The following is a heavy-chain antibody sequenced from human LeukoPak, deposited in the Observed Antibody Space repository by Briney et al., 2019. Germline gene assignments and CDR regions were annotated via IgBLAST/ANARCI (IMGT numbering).Heavy chain of an antibody. CDR1: GFTVSSNY. J-gene: IGHJ6*03. D-gene: IGHD6-25*01. CDR2: IYSGGST. CDR3: ARETAPYYYYYMDV. V-gene: IGHV3-53*01. Sequence: PGGSLRFSCAASGFTVSSNYMSWVRQAPGKGLEWFSVIYSGGSTYYADSVKGRFTISRDNSKNTLYLQMNSLRAEDTAVYYCARETAPYYYYYMDVWGKGTTVTVSS.